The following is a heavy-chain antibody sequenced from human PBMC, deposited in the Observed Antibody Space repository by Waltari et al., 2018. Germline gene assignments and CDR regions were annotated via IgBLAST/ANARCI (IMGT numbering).Heavy chain of an antibody. V-gene: IGHV3-23*04. CDR2: ISGSGGST. D-gene: IGHD6-19*01. CDR1: GFTFSSYA. J-gene: IGHJ3*02. Sequence: EVQLVESGGGLVQPGGSLRLSCAASGFTFSSYAMSWVRPAPGKGLEWVSAISGSGGSTYYGDSVKGRFTISRDNSKNTLYLKMNSLRADDTAVYYCAGDRLWLVLCVDALDIWGQGTMVTVSS. CDR3: AGDRLWLVLCVDALDI.